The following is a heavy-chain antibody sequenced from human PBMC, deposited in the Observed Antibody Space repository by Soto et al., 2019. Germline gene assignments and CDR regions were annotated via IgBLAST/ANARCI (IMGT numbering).Heavy chain of an antibody. CDR3: ARDSRYRPYEFVY. D-gene: IGHD5-12*01. J-gene: IGHJ4*02. Sequence: GRSLRLSCAASGFTFSSYAMNWVRQTPGKGLEWVSYISSSSSTIYYADSVKGRFTISRDNAKNSLSLQMNSLRDEDTAVYYCARDSRYRPYEFVYWGEGTLVTVFS. CDR1: GFTFSSYA. CDR2: ISSSSSTI. V-gene: IGHV3-48*02.